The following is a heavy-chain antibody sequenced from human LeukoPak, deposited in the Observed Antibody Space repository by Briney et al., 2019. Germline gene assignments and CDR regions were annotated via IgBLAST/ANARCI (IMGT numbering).Heavy chain of an antibody. CDR2: IYYSGNT. J-gene: IGHJ4*02. CDR1: GVSISSSNSY. V-gene: IGHV4-39*01. Sequence: PSETLSLTCTVSGVSISSSNSYWGWIRQPPGKGLEWIGSIYYSGNTNYNASLKSQVSISIDTSKNQFSLRLTSVTAADTAVYYCARLTTRNHFDYWGQGTLVTVSS. D-gene: IGHD1-14*01. CDR3: ARLTTRNHFDY.